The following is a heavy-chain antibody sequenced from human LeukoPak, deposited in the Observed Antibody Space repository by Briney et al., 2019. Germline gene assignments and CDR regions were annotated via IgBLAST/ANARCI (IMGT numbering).Heavy chain of an antibody. Sequence: ASVKVSCEASGYTFTGFYIHWVRQAPGQGLEWMGWINPNSGDTNYAQKFQGGVTMTTDTSINTAYMDLNRLRSDDSAIYYCARGPYDYWGQGTLVTVSS. CDR3: ARGPYDY. CDR2: INPNSGDT. V-gene: IGHV1-2*02. J-gene: IGHJ4*02. CDR1: GYTFTGFY.